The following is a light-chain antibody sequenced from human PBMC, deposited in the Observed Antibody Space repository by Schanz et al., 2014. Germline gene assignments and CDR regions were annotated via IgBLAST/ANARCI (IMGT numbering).Light chain of an antibody. Sequence: QSVLTQPASVSGSPGQSITISCTGISSDVGYYNYVSWYQQHPGKAPKIMIYDVSNRPSRVSNRFSGSKSGNTASLTISGLQAEDEADYYCSSYTGSITPRVFGGGTKLTVL. CDR2: DVS. CDR3: SSYTGSITPRV. V-gene: IGLV2-14*01. J-gene: IGLJ2*01. CDR1: SSDVGYYNY.